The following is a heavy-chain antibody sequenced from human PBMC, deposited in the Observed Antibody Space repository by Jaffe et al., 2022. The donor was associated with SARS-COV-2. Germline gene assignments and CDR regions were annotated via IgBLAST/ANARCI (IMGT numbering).Heavy chain of an antibody. J-gene: IGHJ4*02. V-gene: IGHV3-21*01. CDR2: ISSSSSYI. CDR1: GFTFSSYS. CDR3: AGARVVTATSGFDY. D-gene: IGHD2-21*02. Sequence: EVQLVESGGGLVKPGGSLRLSCAASGFTFSSYSMNWVRQAPGKGLEWVSSISSSSSYIYYADSVKGRFTISRDNAKNSLYLQMNSLRAEDTAVYYCAGARVVTATSGFDYWGQGTLVTVSS.